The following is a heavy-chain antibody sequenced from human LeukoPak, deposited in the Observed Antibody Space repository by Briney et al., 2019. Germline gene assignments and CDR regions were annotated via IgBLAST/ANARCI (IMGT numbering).Heavy chain of an antibody. CDR3: ACRSSVYYYYMDV. V-gene: IGHV3-30*02. CDR1: GFTFSTYG. J-gene: IGHJ6*03. D-gene: IGHD1-26*01. CDR2: IRYDGSNK. Sequence: GGSLRLSCAASGFTFSTYGMHWVRQAPGKGLKWVAFIRYDGSNKYYADSVKGRFTISRDNSKNTLYLQMNSLRAEDTAVYYCACRSSVYYYYMDVWGKGTTVTISS.